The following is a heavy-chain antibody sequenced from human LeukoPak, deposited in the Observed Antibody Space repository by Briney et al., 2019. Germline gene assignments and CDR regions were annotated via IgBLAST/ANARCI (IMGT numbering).Heavy chain of an antibody. D-gene: IGHD6-13*01. CDR1: GFTFSHHL. CDR2: IKQDGSEK. V-gene: IGHV3-7*01. Sequence: GGSLILSCAASGFTFSHHLMTWVRQAPGKGLEWVATIKQDGSEKYYVDSVKGRFTISRDNAKNSLYLQMNSLRAEDTAVYYCAREDRSSLDYWGQGTPVTVSS. CDR3: AREDRSSLDY. J-gene: IGHJ4*02.